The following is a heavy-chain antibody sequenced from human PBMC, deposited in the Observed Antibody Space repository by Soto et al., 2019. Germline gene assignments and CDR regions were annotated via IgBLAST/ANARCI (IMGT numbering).Heavy chain of an antibody. D-gene: IGHD4-17*01. Sequence: SETLSLTCAVSGGSISSSNWWSWVRQPPGKGLEWIGEIYHSGSTNYNPSLKSRVTIAVDKSKNQFSLKLSSVTAADTAVYYCAASYGIDQYFQHWGQGTLVTVSS. CDR1: GGSISSSNW. V-gene: IGHV4-4*02. J-gene: IGHJ1*01. CDR3: AASYGIDQYFQH. CDR2: IYHSGST.